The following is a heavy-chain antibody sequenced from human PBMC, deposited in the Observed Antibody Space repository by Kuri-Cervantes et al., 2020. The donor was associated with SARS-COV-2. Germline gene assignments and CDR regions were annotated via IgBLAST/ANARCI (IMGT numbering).Heavy chain of an antibody. D-gene: IGHD2-2*02. CDR2: IYTSGST. V-gene: IGHV4-4*07. J-gene: IGHJ5*02. Sequence: SETLSLTCTVSGGSISSYYWSWIRQPAGKGLEWIGRIYTSGSTNYNPSLKSRVTMSVDTSKNQFSLKLSSVTAADTAAYYCASEQPSRYCSSTSCYTWGQGTLVTVSS. CDR1: GGSISSYY. CDR3: ASEQPSRYCSSTSCYT.